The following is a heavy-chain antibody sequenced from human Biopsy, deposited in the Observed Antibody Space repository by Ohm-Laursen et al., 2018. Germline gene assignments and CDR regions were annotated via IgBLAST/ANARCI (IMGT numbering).Heavy chain of an antibody. D-gene: IGHD4-23*01. CDR3: ARGSNDFGGLYFHR. V-gene: IGHV4-59*11. CDR2: ISYTGYT. J-gene: IGHJ4*02. Sequence: SDTLSLTCVVSGGSFTGHYWSGIPQPPGKGLVWVGHISYTGYTSYYASLKSRITISVDTSRNHFLQRLSSLTAADTAVYCCARGSNDFGGLYFHRWGQGTLLTVSS. CDR1: GGSFTGHY.